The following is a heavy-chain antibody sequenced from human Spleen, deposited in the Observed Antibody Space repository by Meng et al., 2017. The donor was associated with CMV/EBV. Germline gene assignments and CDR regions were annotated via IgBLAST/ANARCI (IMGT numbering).Heavy chain of an antibody. Sequence: GGSLRLSCAASGFTFSDYYMSWIRQAPGKGLEWVSYISSSGSTIYYADSVKGRFTISRDNAKNSLYLQMNSLRVEDTAIYYCAKEAAQSSCNGDCYADFWGQGTQVTVSS. CDR3: AKEAAQSSCNGDCYADF. D-gene: IGHD2-21*01. CDR1: GFTFSDYY. CDR2: ISSSGSTI. J-gene: IGHJ4*02. V-gene: IGHV3-11*01.